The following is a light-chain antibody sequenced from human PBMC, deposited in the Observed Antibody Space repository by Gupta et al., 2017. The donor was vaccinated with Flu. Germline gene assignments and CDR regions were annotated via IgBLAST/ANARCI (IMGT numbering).Light chain of an antibody. V-gene: IGLV1-47*01. CDR2: RNN. J-gene: IGLJ1*01. CDR3: AACDDSLSGCV. Sequence: QSVPTQLPSASGHPGQRASVSCTGSSSNIGSDYVFWYQQLPGTAPKLLIYRNNLRPSGVPDRFSGSKSGTSASLAISGLRAEEEADYYCAACDDSLSGCVFGTGTKVTVL. CDR1: SSNIGSDY.